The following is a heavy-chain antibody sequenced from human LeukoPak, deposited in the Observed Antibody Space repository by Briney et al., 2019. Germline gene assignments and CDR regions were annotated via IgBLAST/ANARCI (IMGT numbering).Heavy chain of an antibody. V-gene: IGHV1-18*01. CDR1: GYTFPSYG. Sequence: SETVSCKASGYTFPSYGISWVRQAPGQGLEWMGWNSAYNGNTNYAQKLQGRVTKTTDTSTSTAYMELRSLRSDGTAVYYCTRNSGWYGVSWGQGTLVSVPS. J-gene: IGHJ4*02. CDR2: NSAYNGNT. D-gene: IGHD6-19*01. CDR3: TRNSGWYGVS.